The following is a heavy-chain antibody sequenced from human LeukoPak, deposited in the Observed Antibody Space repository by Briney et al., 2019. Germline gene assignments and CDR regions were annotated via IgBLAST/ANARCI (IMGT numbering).Heavy chain of an antibody. CDR3: AREVSDYDILTGWIDY. V-gene: IGHV4-4*07. CDR2: IYTSGTT. Sequence: SETLSLTCTVSGDSISSDFWSWIRQPPGKGLEWIGRIYTSGTTNYNPSLKSRVTISVGTSKSQFSLKLNSVTAADTAVYYCAREVSDYDILTGWIDYWGQGALVSVSS. J-gene: IGHJ4*02. CDR1: GDSISSDF. D-gene: IGHD3-9*01.